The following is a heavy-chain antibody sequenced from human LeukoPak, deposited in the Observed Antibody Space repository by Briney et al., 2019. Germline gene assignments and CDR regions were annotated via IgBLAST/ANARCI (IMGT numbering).Heavy chain of an antibody. CDR3: ARLDELLAFDY. Sequence: SETLSLTCTVSGGSISSYYWSWIRQPPGKGLEWTGYIYYTGSTNYSPSLKSRVIISVDTSKNQSSLKPSSVTAADTAVYYCARLDELLAFDYWGQGTLVTVSS. CDR2: IYYTGST. V-gene: IGHV4-59*08. D-gene: IGHD2-15*01. J-gene: IGHJ4*02. CDR1: GGSISSYY.